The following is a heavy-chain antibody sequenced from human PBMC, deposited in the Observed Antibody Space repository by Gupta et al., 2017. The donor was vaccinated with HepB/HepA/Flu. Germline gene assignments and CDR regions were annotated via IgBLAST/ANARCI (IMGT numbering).Heavy chain of an antibody. Sequence: EVQVLDSGGDLVQPGGSLRLSCVPSGFTFNSYAISWVRQAPGKGLEWVSGISGSGGTTYYADSVKDRFTISRDNSKKNLYLQMNSLRAEDTAVYYCAKGLGAFDYWGQGTLVTVSS. CDR2: ISGSGGTT. D-gene: IGHD1-26*01. J-gene: IGHJ4*02. CDR1: GFTFNSYA. V-gene: IGHV3-23*01. CDR3: AKGLGAFDY.